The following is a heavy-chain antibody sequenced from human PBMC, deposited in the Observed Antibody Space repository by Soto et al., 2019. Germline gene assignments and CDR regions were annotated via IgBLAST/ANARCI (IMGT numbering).Heavy chain of an antibody. D-gene: IGHD2-15*01. CDR1: GFTFSSYA. V-gene: IGHV1-69*04. Sequence: SCAASGFTFSSYAMSWVRQAPGQGLEWMGRIIPILGIANYAQKFQGRVTITADKSTSTAYMELSSLRSEDTAVYYCAREYCSGGSCYQGAFDIWGQGTMVTVSS. CDR2: IIPILGIA. J-gene: IGHJ3*02. CDR3: AREYCSGGSCYQGAFDI.